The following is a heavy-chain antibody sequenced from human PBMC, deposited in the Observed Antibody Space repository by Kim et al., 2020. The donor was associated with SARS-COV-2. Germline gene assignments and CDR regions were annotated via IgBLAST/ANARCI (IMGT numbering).Heavy chain of an antibody. D-gene: IGHD5-12*01. Sequence: DSVAGRFTISRDNSKNTLYLQMNSLRAEDTAVYYGARDELRGYSGYVLDYWGQGTLVTVSS. J-gene: IGHJ4*02. V-gene: IGHV3-30*01. CDR3: ARDELRGYSGYVLDY.